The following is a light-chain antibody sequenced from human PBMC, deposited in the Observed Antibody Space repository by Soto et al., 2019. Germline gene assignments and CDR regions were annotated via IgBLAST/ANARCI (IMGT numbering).Light chain of an antibody. V-gene: IGKV2-28*01. J-gene: IGKJ1*01. Sequence: DIVLTQSPLSLPVTPGEPASISCRSSQSLLSSNGNNYLDWYLQKPGQSPQVLIYLGSNRASGVPDRFSGSGSGTDFTLKISRVEAEDVGVYYCMQPLQSWTFGQGTKVDIK. CDR3: MQPLQSWT. CDR1: QSLLSSNGNNY. CDR2: LGS.